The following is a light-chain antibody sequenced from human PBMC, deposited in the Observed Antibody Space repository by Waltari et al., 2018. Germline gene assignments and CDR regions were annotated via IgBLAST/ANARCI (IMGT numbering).Light chain of an antibody. CDR2: GAS. V-gene: IGKV3-15*01. CDR3: QQYSDWPM. CDR1: QSISSN. J-gene: IGKJ1*01. Sequence: EIVMTQSPATLSVSPGERFPLSCRASQSISSNLIWYQQRRGQAPRLLIYGASIRATGIPGRFSGSGSGTEFTLTISSLQSEDYAVYFCQQYSDWPMFGQGTEVEIK.